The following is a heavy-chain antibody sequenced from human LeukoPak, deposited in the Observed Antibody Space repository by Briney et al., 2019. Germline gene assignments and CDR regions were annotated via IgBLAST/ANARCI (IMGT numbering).Heavy chain of an antibody. CDR3: ASPYYYDSSGYYSAFDI. J-gene: IGHJ3*02. D-gene: IGHD3-22*01. V-gene: IGHV1-69*01. CDR1: GGAFSSYS. Sequence: EASVKVSCKASGGAFSSYSISWVRQAPGQGLEWMGGLIPIFGTANYAQKFQGRVTITADESTSTAYMELSSLRSEDTAVYYCASPYYYDSSGYYSAFDIWGQGTMVTVSS. CDR2: LIPIFGTA.